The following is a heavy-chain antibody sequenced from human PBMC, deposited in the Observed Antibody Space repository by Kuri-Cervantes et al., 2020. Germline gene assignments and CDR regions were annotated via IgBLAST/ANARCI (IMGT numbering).Heavy chain of an antibody. CDR2: IWYDGSNK. V-gene: IGHV3-30*02. CDR3: AKSIAVGDMGAFDI. Sequence: GESLKISCAASGFTFSSYGMHWVRQAPGKGLEWVAVIWYDGSNKYYADSVKGRFTISRDNSKNSLYLQMNSLRAEDTALYYCAKSIAVGDMGAFDIWGQGTMVTVSS. J-gene: IGHJ3*02. D-gene: IGHD6-19*01. CDR1: GFTFSSYG.